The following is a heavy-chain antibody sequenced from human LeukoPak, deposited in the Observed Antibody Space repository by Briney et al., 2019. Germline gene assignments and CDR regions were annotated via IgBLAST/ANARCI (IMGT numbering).Heavy chain of an antibody. V-gene: IGHV1-8*01. CDR3: ARQGRYNWNSVTHFDY. CDR1: GYTFTSYD. D-gene: IGHD1-7*01. CDR2: MNPNSGST. Sequence: ASVRVSCKASGYTFTSYDINWVRQATGQGLEWMGWMNPNSGSTACAQKFQGRVTMTRNTPISTAYMELSSLRSEDTAVYYCARQGRYNWNSVTHFDYWGQGTLVTVSS. J-gene: IGHJ4*02.